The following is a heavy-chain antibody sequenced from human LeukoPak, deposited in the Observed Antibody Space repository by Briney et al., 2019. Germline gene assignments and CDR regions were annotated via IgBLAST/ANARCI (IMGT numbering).Heavy chain of an antibody. CDR2: IKQDGSET. V-gene: IGHV3-7*01. J-gene: IGHJ4*02. CDR3: ARDFWGAYRVDFYDY. D-gene: IGHD3-3*01. Sequence: PGGSLRLSCAASGFTFSNYWMSWVRRAPGKGPEWVANIKQDGSETYYVDSVRGRFTISRDNAKNSLYLQMNSLRADDTAIYYCARDFWGAYRVDFYDYWGQGALVTVSS. CDR1: GFTFSNYW.